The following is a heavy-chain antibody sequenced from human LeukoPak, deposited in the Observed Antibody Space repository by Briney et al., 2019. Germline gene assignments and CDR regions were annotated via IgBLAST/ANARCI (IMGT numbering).Heavy chain of an antibody. CDR3: ARGRLMGSGLPAIDY. CDR2: ISSSSSTI. Sequence: GGSLRLSCAASGFTFSSYSMNWVRQAPGKGLEWVSKISSSSSTIYYADSVKGRFTISRDNAKNSLYLQMNSLRAEDTAVYYCARGRLMGSGLPAIDYWGQGTLVTVSS. J-gene: IGHJ4*02. D-gene: IGHD3-10*01. CDR1: GFTFSSYS. V-gene: IGHV3-48*01.